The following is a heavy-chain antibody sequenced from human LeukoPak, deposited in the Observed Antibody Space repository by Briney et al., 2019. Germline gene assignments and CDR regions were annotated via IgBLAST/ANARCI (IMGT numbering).Heavy chain of an antibody. Sequence: PGGSLRLSCAASGFTFDDYAMHWVRQAPGKGLEWVSGISWNSGSIGYADSVKGRFTISRDNFKNIVYLEMNSLRAEDTATYYCAKVTWESRPPDCNSWGPGTLVTVSS. CDR3: AKVTWESRPPDCNS. CDR1: GFTFDDYA. V-gene: IGHV3-9*01. D-gene: IGHD6-6*01. J-gene: IGHJ4*02. CDR2: ISWNSGSI.